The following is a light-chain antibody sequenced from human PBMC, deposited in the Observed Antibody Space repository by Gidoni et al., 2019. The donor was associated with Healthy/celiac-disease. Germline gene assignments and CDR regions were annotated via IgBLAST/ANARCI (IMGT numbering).Light chain of an antibody. V-gene: IGKV3-20*01. CDR2: GAS. CDR1: QRVGSSY. Sequence: EIVLTQSPGTLSLSPGERATLSCRASQRVGSSYLAGYQQKPGQAPRLLIYGASSRATGIPDRFSGSGSGTDFTLTISRLEPEDFAVYYCQQYGSSLWTFGQGTKVEIK. J-gene: IGKJ1*01. CDR3: QQYGSSLWT.